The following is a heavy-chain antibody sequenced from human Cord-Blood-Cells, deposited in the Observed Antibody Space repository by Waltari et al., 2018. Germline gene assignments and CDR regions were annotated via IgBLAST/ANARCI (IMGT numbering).Heavy chain of an antibody. CDR3: ARGGQWFGELFGY. CDR2: INPNSGGT. CDR1: GYTFTGYY. Sequence: VQLVQSGAEVKKPGASVKVFCKASGYTFTGYYLHWVRQAPGQGLEWMGWINPNSGGTNYAQKFQGRVTMTRGTSISTAYMELSRLRSDDTAVYFCARGGQWFGELFGYWGQGTLVTVSS. D-gene: IGHD3-10*01. V-gene: IGHV1-2*02. J-gene: IGHJ4*02.